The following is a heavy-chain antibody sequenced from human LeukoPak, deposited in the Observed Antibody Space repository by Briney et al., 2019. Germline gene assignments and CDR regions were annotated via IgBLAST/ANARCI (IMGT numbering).Heavy chain of an antibody. CDR3: ARGGRSNPLGY. V-gene: IGHV4-34*01. CDR1: GGSFSGYY. CDR2: INHSGST. Sequence: TETLSLTCAVYGGSFSGYYWSWIRQPPGKGLGWIGEINHSGSTNYNPSLKSRVTISVDTSKNQFSLKLSSVTAADTAVYYCARGGRSNPLGYWGQGTLVTVSS. J-gene: IGHJ4*02. D-gene: IGHD7-27*01.